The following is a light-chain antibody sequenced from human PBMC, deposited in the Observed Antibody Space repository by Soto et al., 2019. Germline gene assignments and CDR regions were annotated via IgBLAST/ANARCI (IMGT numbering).Light chain of an antibody. V-gene: IGKV1-5*01. CDR3: QQYYSYPWT. Sequence: DIQMTQFPSTVSAYVGDSVTITCRASQSITTWLAWYQQRPGKAPKLLIYDVYSLQSGVPSRFSGSGSGTDFTLTISCLQSEDFASYYCQQYYSYPWTFGQGTKV. J-gene: IGKJ1*01. CDR1: QSITTW. CDR2: DVY.